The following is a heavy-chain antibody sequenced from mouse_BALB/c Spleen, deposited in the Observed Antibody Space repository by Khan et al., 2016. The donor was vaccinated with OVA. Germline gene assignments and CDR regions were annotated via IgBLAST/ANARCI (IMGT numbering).Heavy chain of an antibody. D-gene: IGHD2-12*01. Sequence: QVQLQQSGAELAKPGASVKMSCKASGYTFTSYWMHWVKQRPGQGLEWIGYINPSTGYTEYNQKFKDKATLTTDKSSSTAYMQLSSLTSEDSAVDYCGAAIPFYYRNDYGGQGTPGTVSS. J-gene: IGHJ4*01. CDR3: GAAIPFYYRNDY. V-gene: IGHV1-7*01. CDR1: GYTFTSYW. CDR2: INPSTGYT.